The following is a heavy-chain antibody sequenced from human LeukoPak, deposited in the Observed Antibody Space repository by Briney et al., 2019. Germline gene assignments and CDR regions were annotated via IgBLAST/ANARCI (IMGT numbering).Heavy chain of an antibody. CDR1: GFTFTSYW. J-gene: IGHJ4*02. CDR2: IKQDGSEK. D-gene: IGHD6-6*01. Sequence: GGSLRLSCAASGFTFTSYWMSWVRQESGKGLEGVANIKQDGSEKYYVDSVKGRFTISRDNAKNSLYLQMNSLRAEDTAVYYCVRDHSSSSFDYRGQGTLVTVSS. CDR3: VRDHSSSSFDY. V-gene: IGHV3-7*01.